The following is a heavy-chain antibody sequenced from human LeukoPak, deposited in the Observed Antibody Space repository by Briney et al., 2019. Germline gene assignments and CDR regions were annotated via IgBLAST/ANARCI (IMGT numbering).Heavy chain of an antibody. D-gene: IGHD3-10*01. CDR1: GYTFTSYG. V-gene: IGHV1-18*01. Sequence: ASVKVSCKASGYTFTSYGISWVRQAPGQGLECMGWISAYNGNTNYAQKLQGRVTMTTDTSTSTAYMKLRSLRSDDTAVYYCARVQSGSGSYGVWDYWGQGTLVTVSS. J-gene: IGHJ4*02. CDR3: ARVQSGSGSYGVWDY. CDR2: ISAYNGNT.